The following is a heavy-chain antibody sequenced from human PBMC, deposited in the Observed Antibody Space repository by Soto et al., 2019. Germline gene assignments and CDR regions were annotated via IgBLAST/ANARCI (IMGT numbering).Heavy chain of an antibody. Sequence: ESLSLTGTVSVGSISSSSYYWGWILQPPGKGLEWIGSIYYSGSTYYNPSLKSRVTISVDTSKNQFSLKLSSVTAADTAVYYCARRGMTTVTDFDYWGQGTLVSVSS. CDR2: IYYSGST. V-gene: IGHV4-39*01. CDR1: VGSISSSSYY. D-gene: IGHD4-17*01. CDR3: ARRGMTTVTDFDY. J-gene: IGHJ4*02.